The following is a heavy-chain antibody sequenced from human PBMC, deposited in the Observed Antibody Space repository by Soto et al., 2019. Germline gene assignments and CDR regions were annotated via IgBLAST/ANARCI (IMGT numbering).Heavy chain of an antibody. CDR2: IYYSGST. CDR1: GGSISSYY. CDR3: ARGTYYYDSSCSLRFDP. J-gene: IGHJ5*02. Sequence: PSETLSLTCTVSGGSISSYYWSLIRQPPGKGLECIWYIYYSGSTNYNPSLKSRVTISVDTSKNKFSLKLSSVTAADTAVYYCARGTYYYDSSCSLRFDPWGQGTLVTVSS. D-gene: IGHD3-22*01. V-gene: IGHV4-59*01.